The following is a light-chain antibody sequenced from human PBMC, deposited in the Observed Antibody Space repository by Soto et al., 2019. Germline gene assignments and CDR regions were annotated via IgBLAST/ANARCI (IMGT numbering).Light chain of an antibody. V-gene: IGKV1-5*01. CDR2: DAS. Sequence: DIQMTQSPSTLSASVGDRVTITCRASQSISSWLAWYQQKPGKAPRLPIYDASYLERGVPSRFSGSGSGTEFTLTISDLQPDDLATYYCQQYNSFWTFGQGTKVEI. CDR3: QQYNSFWT. CDR1: QSISSW. J-gene: IGKJ1*01.